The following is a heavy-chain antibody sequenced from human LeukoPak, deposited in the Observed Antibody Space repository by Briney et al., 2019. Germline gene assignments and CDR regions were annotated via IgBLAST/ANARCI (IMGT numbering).Heavy chain of an antibody. D-gene: IGHD6-13*01. CDR3: ARDRPVYSSSWYDPWFDP. CDR1: GFTFSSYS. Sequence: GGSLRLSCAASGFTFSSYSMNWVRQAPGKGLEWVSSISSSSSYIYYADSVKGRFTISRDNAKNSLYLQMNSLRAEDTAVYYCARDRPVYSSSWYDPWFDPWGQGTLVTVSS. CDR2: ISSSSSYI. V-gene: IGHV3-21*01. J-gene: IGHJ5*02.